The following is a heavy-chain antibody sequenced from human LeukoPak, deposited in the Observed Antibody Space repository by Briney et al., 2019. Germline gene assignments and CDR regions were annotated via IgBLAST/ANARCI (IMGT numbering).Heavy chain of an antibody. CDR3: ARVWIAAAGPLGAFDI. V-gene: IGHV4-59*12. CDR1: GGSISSYY. CDR2: IYYSGST. Sequence: SETLSLTCTVSGGSISSYYWSWIRQPPGKGLEWIGYIYYSGSTNYNPSLKSRVTISVDTSKNQFSLKLSSVTAADTAVYYCARVWIAAAGPLGAFDIWGQGTMVTVSS. D-gene: IGHD6-13*01. J-gene: IGHJ3*02.